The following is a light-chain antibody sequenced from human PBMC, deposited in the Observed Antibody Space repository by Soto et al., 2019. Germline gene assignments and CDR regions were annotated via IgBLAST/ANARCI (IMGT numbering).Light chain of an antibody. CDR1: QDIKNY. J-gene: IGKJ4*01. V-gene: IGKV1-33*01. CDR2: EAS. CDR3: QQCDVFIT. Sequence: DIQMTQSPSSLSASVGDRVTITCQSSQDIKNYLNWYQQKPGKAPKLLIYEASNLETGVPSRFSGRGSGRSFTFTIISLQPEDIATYYCQQCDVFITFGGGT.